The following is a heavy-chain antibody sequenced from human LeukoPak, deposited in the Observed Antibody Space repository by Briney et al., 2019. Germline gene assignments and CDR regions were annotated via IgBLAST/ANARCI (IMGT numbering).Heavy chain of an antibody. J-gene: IGHJ4*02. V-gene: IGHV3-7*05. Sequence: PGGSLRLSCAASGFIFNTYWMSWVRQAPGKGLEWVANIKQDGSEKNYVDSVKGRFTISRDNAKNSLYLQMNSLRAEDTAVYCCARDQDAYSSGWYGVFDYWGQGTLVTVSS. CDR3: ARDQDAYSSGWYGVFDY. D-gene: IGHD6-19*01. CDR1: GFIFNTYW. CDR2: IKQDGSEK.